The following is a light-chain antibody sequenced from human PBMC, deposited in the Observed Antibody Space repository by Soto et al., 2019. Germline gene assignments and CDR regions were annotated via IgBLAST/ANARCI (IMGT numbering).Light chain of an antibody. J-gene: IGLJ1*01. CDR2: DVT. CDR1: SSDVGGYNY. Sequence: CVLTQPASVSGSAGQSITISCTGTSSDVGGYNYVSWYQQHPVKAPKLMIYDVTNRPSGVSDRFSGSKSGNTASLTISGLQAEDEADYYCSSYTSSSTPYVFGTGTKVTVL. CDR3: SSYTSSSTPYV. V-gene: IGLV2-14*01.